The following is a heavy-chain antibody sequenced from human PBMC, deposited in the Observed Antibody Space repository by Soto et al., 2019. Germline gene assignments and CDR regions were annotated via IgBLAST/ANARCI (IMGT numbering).Heavy chain of an antibody. CDR3: ARRNYYDSSGNFDY. CDR1: GYRFTSYW. D-gene: IGHD3-22*01. CDR2: IYPGDSDT. Sequence: PGESLKISCKGSGYRFTSYWIGWVRQMPGKGLEWMGIIYPGDSDTRYSPSFQGQVTISADRSISTAYLQWSSLKASDTAMYYCARRNYYDSSGNFDYWGQGTLATVSS. V-gene: IGHV5-51*01. J-gene: IGHJ4*02.